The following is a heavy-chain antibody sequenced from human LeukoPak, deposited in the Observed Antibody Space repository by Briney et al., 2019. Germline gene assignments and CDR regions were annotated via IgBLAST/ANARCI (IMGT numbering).Heavy chain of an antibody. Sequence: PGGSLRLSCAASGFTFSSYGMHWVRQAPGKGLEWVAVLSYDGRNKYYADSLKGRFTISRDNSKNTLFLQMNSLRAEDTAVYYCAKDETRDAYNLGATDYWGQGTLVTVSS. J-gene: IGHJ4*02. D-gene: IGHD5-24*01. CDR1: GFTFSSYG. CDR2: LSYDGRNK. V-gene: IGHV3-30*18. CDR3: AKDETRDAYNLGATDY.